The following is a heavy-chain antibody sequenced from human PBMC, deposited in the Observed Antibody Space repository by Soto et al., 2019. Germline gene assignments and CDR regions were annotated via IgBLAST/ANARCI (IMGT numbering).Heavy chain of an antibody. V-gene: IGHV3-30-3*01. CDR3: ARDSTKTVTTRGSFDY. J-gene: IGHJ4*02. D-gene: IGHD4-17*01. Sequence: GGSLRLSCAASGFTFSSYAMHWVRQAPGKGLEWVAVISYDGSNKYYADSVKGRFTISRDNSKNTLYLQMNSLRAEDTAVYYCARDSTKTVTTRGSFDYWGQGTLVTVSS. CDR1: GFTFSSYA. CDR2: ISYDGSNK.